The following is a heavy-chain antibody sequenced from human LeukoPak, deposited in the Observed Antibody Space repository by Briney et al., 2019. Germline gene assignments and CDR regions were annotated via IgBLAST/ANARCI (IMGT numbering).Heavy chain of an antibody. Sequence: SETLSLTCTVSGGSISSYYWSWIRQPPGKGLEWIGYIYYSGSTNYNPSLKSRVTISVDTSKNHFSLKLSSVTAADTAVYYCARQQFSQLYYFDYWGQGTLVTVSS. J-gene: IGHJ4*02. CDR1: GGSISSYY. V-gene: IGHV4-59*01. CDR2: IYYSGST. CDR3: ARQQFSQLYYFDY. D-gene: IGHD1-1*01.